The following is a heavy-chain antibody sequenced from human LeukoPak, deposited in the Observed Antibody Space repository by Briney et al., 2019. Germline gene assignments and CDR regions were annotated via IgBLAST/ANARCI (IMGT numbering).Heavy chain of an antibody. D-gene: IGHD1-26*01. J-gene: IGHJ4*02. CDR2: IWYDGSNK. V-gene: IGHV3-33*01. CDR3: ARVLSGSYDNYFDY. CDR1: GFTFSSYG. Sequence: GGSLRLSCVASGFTFSSYGMYWVRQAPGKGLEWVAVIWYDGSNKYYADSVKGRFTISRDNSKNTLYLQMNSLRAEDAAVYYCARVLSGSYDNYFDYWGQGTLVTVSS.